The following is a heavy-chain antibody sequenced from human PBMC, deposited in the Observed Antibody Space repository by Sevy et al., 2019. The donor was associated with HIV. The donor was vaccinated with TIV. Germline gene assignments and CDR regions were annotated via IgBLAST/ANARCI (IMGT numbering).Heavy chain of an antibody. D-gene: IGHD3-22*01. CDR3: ARPPYYYDSSGFAQ. Sequence: GGSLRLSCVASGFTFRSYTMKWVRQAPGKGLECVSSISSSGSYIYYADSVKGRFTISRDDAKNTLYLQMKSLRAEDTAVYYCARPPYYYDSSGFAQWGQGTLVTVSS. J-gene: IGHJ4*02. CDR1: GFTFRSYT. CDR2: ISSSGSYI. V-gene: IGHV3-21*01.